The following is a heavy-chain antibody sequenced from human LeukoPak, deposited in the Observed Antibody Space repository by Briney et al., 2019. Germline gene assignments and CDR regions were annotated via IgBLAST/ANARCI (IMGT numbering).Heavy chain of an antibody. Sequence: ASVKVSCKASGYTSTSYDINWVRQATGRGLEWMGWMNPNSGNTGYAQKFQGRVTMTRNTSISTAYMELSSLRSEDTAVYYCARALRSYYYYYYMDVWGKGTTVTVSS. CDR1: GYTSTSYD. V-gene: IGHV1-8*01. CDR3: ARALRSYYYYYYMDV. D-gene: IGHD3-10*01. CDR2: MNPNSGNT. J-gene: IGHJ6*03.